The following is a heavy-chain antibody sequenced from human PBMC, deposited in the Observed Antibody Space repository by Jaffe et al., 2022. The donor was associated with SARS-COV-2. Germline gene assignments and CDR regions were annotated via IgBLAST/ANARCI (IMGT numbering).Heavy chain of an antibody. CDR1: GFTFSSYA. CDR2: ISGSGGST. D-gene: IGHD3-9*01. CDR3: AKDTVGYYDILTGYPLGGGMDV. V-gene: IGHV3-23*01. J-gene: IGHJ6*02. Sequence: EVQLLESGGGLVQPGGSLRLSCAASGFTFSSYAMSWVRQAPGKGLEWVSAISGSGGSTYYADSVKGRFTISRDNSKNTLYLQMNSLRAEDTAVYYCAKDTVGYYDILTGYPLGGGMDVWGQGTTVTVSS.